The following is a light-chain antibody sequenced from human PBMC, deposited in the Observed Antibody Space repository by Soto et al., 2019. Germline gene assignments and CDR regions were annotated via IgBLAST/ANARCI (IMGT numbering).Light chain of an antibody. J-gene: IGKJ2*01. CDR3: KHYFSYPYA. CDR1: QSVLTW. Sequence: DIQVTQSPATLSASVGDTVSITCRASQSVLTWLAWYQQKPGKAPNLLIYKASRLRDGVPSRFSGSGSGTDFTLTISSLQPDDSASYFCKHYFSYPYAFGQGTKLEI. V-gene: IGKV1-5*03. CDR2: KAS.